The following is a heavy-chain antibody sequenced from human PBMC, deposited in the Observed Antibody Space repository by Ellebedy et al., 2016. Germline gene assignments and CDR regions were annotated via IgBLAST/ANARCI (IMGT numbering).Heavy chain of an antibody. V-gene: IGHV1-69*13. Sequence: ASVKVSCKASRGSNYAITWVRQAPGRGLEWMGGIIPMFGTTNYAQKFQGRLTITADESTRTAYMELSSLRSEDLALYYCASGGRGYFDLWGRGTLVTVST. CDR2: IIPMFGTT. J-gene: IGHJ2*01. CDR3: ASGGRGYFDL. D-gene: IGHD2-15*01. CDR1: RGSNYA.